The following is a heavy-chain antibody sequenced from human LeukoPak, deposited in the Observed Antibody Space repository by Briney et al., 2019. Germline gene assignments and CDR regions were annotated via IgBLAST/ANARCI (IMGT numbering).Heavy chain of an antibody. CDR3: ARAREAPANVFPDH. D-gene: IGHD2-15*01. CDR2: INQDGSEK. V-gene: IGHV3-7*01. Sequence: GGSLRLSCAASGFTFSRYWMTWVRQSPGKGLEWVANINQDGSEKYYGDSVTGRFTISRDNAENSLFLQMNSLRANDTGVYYCARAREAPANVFPDHWGQGVVVTVSS. CDR1: GFTFSRYW. J-gene: IGHJ4*02.